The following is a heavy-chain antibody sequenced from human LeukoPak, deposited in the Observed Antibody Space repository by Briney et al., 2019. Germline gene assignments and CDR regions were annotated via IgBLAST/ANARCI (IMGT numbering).Heavy chain of an antibody. Sequence: GGSLRLSCAASGFTVSSNSMNWVRQAPGKGLEWVSYISSSSSTIYYADSVKGRFTISRDNAKNSLYLQMNSLRAEDTAVYYCARSPEGWYFDLWGRGTLVTVSS. CDR2: ISSSSSTI. V-gene: IGHV3-48*01. CDR1: GFTVSSNS. J-gene: IGHJ2*01. CDR3: ARSPEGWYFDL.